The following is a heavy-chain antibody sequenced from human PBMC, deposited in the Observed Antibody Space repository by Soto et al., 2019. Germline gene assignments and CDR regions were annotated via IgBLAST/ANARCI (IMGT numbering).Heavy chain of an antibody. Sequence: GGSLRLSCEASGFSFSSFSMNWVRQAPGRGLEWVSYISDDGASIYYADSLKGRFTISRDNAKNSLSLQMNNLRAEDTAVYYCARENSVKAWLHHFDQWGRGTLIAVSS. D-gene: IGHD5-18*01. CDR2: ISDDGASI. CDR1: GFSFSSFS. CDR3: ARENSVKAWLHHFDQ. V-gene: IGHV3-48*03. J-gene: IGHJ4*02.